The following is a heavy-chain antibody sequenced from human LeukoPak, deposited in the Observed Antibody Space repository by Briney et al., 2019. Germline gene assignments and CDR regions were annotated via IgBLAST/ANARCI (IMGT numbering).Heavy chain of an antibody. V-gene: IGHV3-48*01. D-gene: IGHD6-19*01. Sequence: GGSLRLSCAASGFTVSSNYMSWVRQAPGKGLEWVSYISSSSSTIYYADSVKGRFTISRDNAKNSLYLQMNSLRAEDTAVYYCARVSPTSVAGTRWGQGTLVTVSS. CDR2: ISSSSSTI. CDR1: GFTVSSNY. J-gene: IGHJ4*02. CDR3: ARVSPTSVAGTR.